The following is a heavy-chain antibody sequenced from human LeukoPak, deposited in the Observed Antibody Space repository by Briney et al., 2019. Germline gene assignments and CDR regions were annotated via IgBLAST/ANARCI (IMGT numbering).Heavy chain of an antibody. CDR2: IYSGSSST. CDR1: GFTVSSNY. CDR3: ARVGSGWYDFDY. D-gene: IGHD6-19*01. Sequence: PGGSLRLSCAASGFTVSSNYMSWVRQAPGKGLGWVSVIYSGSSSTYYTDSVKGRFTISRHNPKNTLYLQMNSLRAEDTAVYYCARVGSGWYDFDYWGQGTLVTVSS. J-gene: IGHJ4*02. V-gene: IGHV3-53*04.